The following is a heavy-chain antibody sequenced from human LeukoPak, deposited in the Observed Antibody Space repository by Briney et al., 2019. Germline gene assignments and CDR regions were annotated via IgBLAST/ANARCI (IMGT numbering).Heavy chain of an antibody. CDR3: ARVMQEGNWFDP. D-gene: IGHD3-16*01. V-gene: IGHV7-4-1*02. CDR1: GYRFTTYA. CDR2: INTNTGNP. Sequence: GASVKVSCKASGYRFTTYAINWVRQAPGQGLEWMGWINTNTGNPTYAQGSTGRFVFTLDTSVSTAYLQISSLKAEDTAVYFCARVMQEGNWFDPWSQGTLITVSS. J-gene: IGHJ5*02.